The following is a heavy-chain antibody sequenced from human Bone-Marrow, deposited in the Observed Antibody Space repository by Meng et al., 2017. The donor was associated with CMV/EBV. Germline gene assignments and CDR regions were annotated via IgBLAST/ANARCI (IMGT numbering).Heavy chain of an antibody. CDR3: VTYQYDSGWTEDS. J-gene: IGHJ4*02. V-gene: IGHV1-69*10. CDR1: GGTFGSNA. CDR2: IIPILGLS. Sequence: SVKVSCKASGGTFGSNALSWVRQAPGQGLEGMGGIIPILGLSTYAQRFQGRVTITADKSTGTGYMEVPSLRFDDTAVYYCVTYQYDSGWTEDSWGQGTLVTVSS. D-gene: IGHD3-16*01.